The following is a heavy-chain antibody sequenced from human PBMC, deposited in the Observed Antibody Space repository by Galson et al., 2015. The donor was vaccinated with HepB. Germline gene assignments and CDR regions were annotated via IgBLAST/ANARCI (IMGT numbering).Heavy chain of an antibody. V-gene: IGHV3-74*01. CDR3: AGDRSCSNGVCKPAAFDV. J-gene: IGHJ3*01. CDR1: GFTFSSYW. Sequence: SLRLSCAASGFTFSSYWMHWVRQAPGKGLVWVSRVNADGSSTNYADSVKGRFTISRDNAKNTLYVQMNSLRAEDTAVYYCAGDRSCSNGVCKPAAFDVWGQGTMVTVSS. D-gene: IGHD2-8*01. CDR2: VNADGSST.